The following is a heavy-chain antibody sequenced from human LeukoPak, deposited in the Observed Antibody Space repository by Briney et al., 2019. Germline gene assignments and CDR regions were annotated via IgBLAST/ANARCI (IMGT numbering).Heavy chain of an antibody. D-gene: IGHD3-9*01. Sequence: PSETLSLTCSVSGGSTNSGSDYWGWIRQPPGKGLEWIGNIYYRGGTYYNPSLESRVTISVDTSKNQFSLKVNSVTAADTAVYYCARGNYDILTGDRKDFDYWDQGTLVTVSS. J-gene: IGHJ4*02. CDR3: ARGNYDILTGDRKDFDY. V-gene: IGHV4-39*01. CDR1: GGSTNSGSDY. CDR2: IYYRGGT.